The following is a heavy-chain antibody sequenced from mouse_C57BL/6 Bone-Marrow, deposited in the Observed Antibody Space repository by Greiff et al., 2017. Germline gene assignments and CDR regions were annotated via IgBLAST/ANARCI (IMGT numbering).Heavy chain of an antibody. J-gene: IGHJ4*01. CDR3: ATGLVDAMDY. CDR2: IDPSDSYT. V-gene: IGHV1-50*01. Sequence: QVQLQQPGAELVKPGASVKLSCKASGYTFTSYWMQWVKQRPGQGLEWIGEIDPSDSYTNYNQKFKGKATLTVDTSSSTAYMQLSSLTSEDSAVYYCATGLVDAMDYGGQGTSVTVSS. CDR1: GYTFTSYW.